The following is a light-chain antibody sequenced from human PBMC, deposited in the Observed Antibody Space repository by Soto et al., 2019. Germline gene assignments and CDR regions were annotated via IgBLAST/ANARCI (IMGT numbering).Light chain of an antibody. J-gene: IGLJ2*01. CDR2: EVS. CDR3: SSSTSNNTVL. Sequence: QSALTQPASMSGSPGQSITISCTGTSSDVGGYNYVSWYQRHPGKAPKLMIYEVSNRPSGVSNRFSGSKSGNTASLTISGLQAEDEADYYCSSSTSNNTVLFGGGTKVTVL. V-gene: IGLV2-14*01. CDR1: SSDVGGYNY.